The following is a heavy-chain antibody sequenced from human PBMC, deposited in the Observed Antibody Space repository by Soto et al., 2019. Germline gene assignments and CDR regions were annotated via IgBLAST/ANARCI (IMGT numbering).Heavy chain of an antibody. J-gene: IGHJ4*02. D-gene: IGHD3-22*01. CDR3: ARSFYYDSSGYHKFDY. CDR1: GFSLSTSGMR. Sequence: SGPTLVNPTHTLTLTCTFSGFSLSTSGMRXSWIRQPPGKALEWLARIDWDDDKFYSTSLKTRLTISKDTSKNQVVLTMTNMDPVDTATYYCARSFYYDSSGYHKFDYWGQGTLVTVSS. CDR2: IDWDDDK. V-gene: IGHV2-70*04.